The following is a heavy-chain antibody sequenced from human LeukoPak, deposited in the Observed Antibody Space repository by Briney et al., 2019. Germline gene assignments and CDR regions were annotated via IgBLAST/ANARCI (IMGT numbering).Heavy chain of an antibody. CDR1: GFTFSSYA. CDR3: ARSGIQLWTGYFDY. Sequence: PGRALRLSCAASGFTFSSYAMHWVRQPPGKGLEWVAVISYDGGNKYYADSVKGRFTISTDNSKNTLYLRRNSRRAEDTAGYYCARSGIQLWTGYFDYWGQGTLVTVSS. CDR2: ISYDGGNK. J-gene: IGHJ4*02. D-gene: IGHD5-18*01. V-gene: IGHV3-30-3*01.